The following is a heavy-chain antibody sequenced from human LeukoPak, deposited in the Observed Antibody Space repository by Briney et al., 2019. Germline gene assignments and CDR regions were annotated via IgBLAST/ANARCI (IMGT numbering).Heavy chain of an antibody. CDR1: GGAFSSYA. D-gene: IGHD2-2*01. Sequence: ASVNVSCKASGGAFSSYAISWVRQAPGQGLEWMGGIIPIFGTANYAQKFQGRVTITTDESTSTAYMELSSLRSGDPAVYYCARGMLGYCSSTSCPYYLDYWGQGTLVTASS. J-gene: IGHJ4*02. CDR3: ARGMLGYCSSTSCPYYLDY. V-gene: IGHV1-69*05. CDR2: IIPIFGTA.